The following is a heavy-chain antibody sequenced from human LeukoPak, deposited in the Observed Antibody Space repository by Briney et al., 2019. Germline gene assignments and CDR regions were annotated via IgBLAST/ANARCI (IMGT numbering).Heavy chain of an antibody. CDR1: GFTFSSYA. J-gene: IGHJ4*02. D-gene: IGHD3-22*01. V-gene: IGHV3-23*01. CDR2: ISGSGGST. CDR3: AKDLDSSGYRYYFDY. Sequence: PGGSLRLSCAASGFTFSSYAMSWVRQAPGKGLEWVSAISGSGGSTYYADSVKGRFTISRDNSKNTLYLQMNSLRAEDTAVYYCAKDLDSSGYRYYFDYWGQGTLVTASS.